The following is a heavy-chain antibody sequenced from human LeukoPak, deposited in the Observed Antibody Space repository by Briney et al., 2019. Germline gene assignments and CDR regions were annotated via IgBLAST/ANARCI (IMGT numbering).Heavy chain of an antibody. V-gene: IGHV3-21*01. CDR2: ISSSSSYI. D-gene: IGHD6-13*01. Sequence: PGGSLRLSCAASGFTFSSYWMSWVRQAPGKGLEWVSSISSSSSYIYYADSVKGRFTISRDNAKNSLYLQMNSLRAEDTAVYYCARDSARIAAAGPIDYWGQGTLVTVSS. CDR3: ARDSARIAAAGPIDY. CDR1: GFTFSSYW. J-gene: IGHJ4*02.